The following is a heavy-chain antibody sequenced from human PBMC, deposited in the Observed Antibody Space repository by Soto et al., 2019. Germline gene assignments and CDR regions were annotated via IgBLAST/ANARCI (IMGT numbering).Heavy chain of an antibody. CDR3: TTDVYYYDSSSAFDI. V-gene: IGHV3-15*07. Sequence: GGSLRLSCAASGFTFSNAWMNWVRQAPGKGLEWVGRIKSKTDGGTTDYAAPVKGRFTISRDDSKNTLYLQMNSLKTEDTAVYYCTTDVYYYDSSSAFDIWGQGTMVTVSS. D-gene: IGHD3-22*01. J-gene: IGHJ3*02. CDR2: IKSKTDGGTT. CDR1: GFTFSNAW.